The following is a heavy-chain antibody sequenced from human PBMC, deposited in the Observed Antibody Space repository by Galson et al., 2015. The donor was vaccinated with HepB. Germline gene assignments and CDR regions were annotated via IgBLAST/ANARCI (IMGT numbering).Heavy chain of an antibody. CDR1: GGTFSSYA. D-gene: IGHD6-13*01. CDR3: ARDLILPTNLDSSSWRYYGMDV. J-gene: IGHJ6*02. Sequence: SVKVSCKASGGTFSSYAISWVRQAPGQGLEWMGRIIPILGIANYAQKFQGRVTITADKSTSTAYMELSSLRSEDTAVYYCARDLILPTNLDSSSWRYYGMDVWGQGTTVTVSS. V-gene: IGHV1-69*04. CDR2: IIPILGIA.